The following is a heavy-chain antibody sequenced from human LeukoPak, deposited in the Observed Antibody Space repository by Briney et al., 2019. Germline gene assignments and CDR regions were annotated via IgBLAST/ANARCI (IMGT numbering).Heavy chain of an antibody. CDR2: ISAYNGNT. J-gene: IGHJ3*02. Sequence: GASVKVSCKASGYTFTSYGISWVRQAPGQGLEWMGWISAYNGNTNYAQKLQGRVTMTTDTSTSTAYMELSSLRSEDTAVYYCARDSAEQLADGFDIWGQGTMVTVSS. CDR1: GYTFTSYG. V-gene: IGHV1-18*01. D-gene: IGHD6-13*01. CDR3: ARDSAEQLADGFDI.